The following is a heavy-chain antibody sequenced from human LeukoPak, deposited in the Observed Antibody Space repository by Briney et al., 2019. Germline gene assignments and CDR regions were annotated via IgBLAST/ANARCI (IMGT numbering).Heavy chain of an antibody. D-gene: IGHD3-16*02. V-gene: IGHV3-7*01. CDR3: AGLYRVNYYSGY. J-gene: IGHJ4*02. Sequence: PGGSLRLSCAASGFTFSRYWMSWVRQAPGKGLEWVANIKEDGSQKYYVDSVEGRFTISRDNAKNSLYLQMNSLGAEDTAVYYCAGLYRVNYYSGYWGQGTLVTVSS. CDR2: IKEDGSQK. CDR1: GFTFSRYW.